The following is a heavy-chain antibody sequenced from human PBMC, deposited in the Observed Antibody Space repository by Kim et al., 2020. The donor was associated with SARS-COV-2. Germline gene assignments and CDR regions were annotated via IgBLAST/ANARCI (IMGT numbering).Heavy chain of an antibody. CDR3: ASRGWELPLV. Sequence: STNSNPSLKSRVTISVDTSKNQFSLKLSSVTAADTAVYYCASRGWELPLVWGQGTLVTVSS. D-gene: IGHD1-26*01. CDR2: ST. V-gene: IGHV4-59*01. J-gene: IGHJ4*02.